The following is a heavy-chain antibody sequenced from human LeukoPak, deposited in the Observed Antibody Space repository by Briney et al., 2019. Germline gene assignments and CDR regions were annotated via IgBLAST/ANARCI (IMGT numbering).Heavy chain of an antibody. Sequence: GGSLRLSCAASGFTFSNYAMSWVRQAPGKGLEWVSGISGGGGSTYYADSVKGRFTISRDNSKNTLYLQMNNLRAEDTAVYYCAKGPTYYYGSGSPRYFQHWGQGTLVTVSS. D-gene: IGHD3-10*01. J-gene: IGHJ1*01. V-gene: IGHV3-23*01. CDR2: ISGGGGST. CDR1: GFTFSNYA. CDR3: AKGPTYYYGSGSPRYFQH.